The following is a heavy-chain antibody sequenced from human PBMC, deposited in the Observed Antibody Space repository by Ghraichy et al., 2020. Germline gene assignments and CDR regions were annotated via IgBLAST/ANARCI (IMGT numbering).Heavy chain of an antibody. Sequence: SETLSLTCTVSGDSISSYYWSWIRQSAGKGLEWIGRIYTSGNPDYNPSLKSRVTMSVDTSKNQFFLKLSSVTAADTDVYFCARVSRYCSGGGCYSAGVLDYWGQGSLVTVS. V-gene: IGHV4-4*07. CDR2: IYTSGNP. D-gene: IGHD2-15*01. CDR1: GDSISSYY. J-gene: IGHJ4*02. CDR3: ARVSRYCSGGGCYSAGVLDY.